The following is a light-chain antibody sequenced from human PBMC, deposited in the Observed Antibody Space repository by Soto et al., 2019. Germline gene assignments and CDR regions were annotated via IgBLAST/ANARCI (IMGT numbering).Light chain of an antibody. V-gene: IGKV1-5*03. CDR3: QQYNSYWT. J-gene: IGKJ1*01. Sequence: DSKMTQSPSTLSGSVGDRVSITCRASQTISSWLAWYQQKPGKAPKLLIYKASTLKSGVPSRFSGSGSGTEFTLTIRSLQPDDFATYYCQQYNSYWTFGQGTTVDI. CDR1: QTISSW. CDR2: KAS.